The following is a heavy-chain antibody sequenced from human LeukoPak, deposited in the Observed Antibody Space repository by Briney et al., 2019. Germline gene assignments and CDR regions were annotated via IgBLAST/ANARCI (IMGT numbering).Heavy chain of an antibody. CDR1: GYSFTSYW. CDR2: IYPGDSDT. Sequence: GESLKISCKGSGYSFTSYWIGWVRQMPGKGLEWMGIIYPGDSDTRYSPSFQGQVTISADKSISTAYLQWSSLKASDTAMYYCARRRGLYCSSTSCYFGYWGQGTLVTVSS. CDR3: ARRRGLYCSSTSCYFGY. J-gene: IGHJ4*02. D-gene: IGHD2-2*01. V-gene: IGHV5-51*01.